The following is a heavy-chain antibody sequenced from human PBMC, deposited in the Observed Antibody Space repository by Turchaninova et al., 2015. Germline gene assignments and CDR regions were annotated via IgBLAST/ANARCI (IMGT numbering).Heavy chain of an antibody. CDR2: IRSKAFGGTP. CDR3: ARAPYSNYWNVDY. CDR1: GFTFGDYA. J-gene: IGHJ4*02. D-gene: IGHD4-11*01. Sequence: EVPLVGSGGGLVKLGQSLWLSCTGSGFTFGDYARSGFRRAPGKGLELVSFIRSKAFGGTPEYAASVKGRFTISRDDPKSIAYLQMNSLKTEDTALYYCARAPYSNYWNVDYWAQGTLVTVSS. V-gene: IGHV3-49*05.